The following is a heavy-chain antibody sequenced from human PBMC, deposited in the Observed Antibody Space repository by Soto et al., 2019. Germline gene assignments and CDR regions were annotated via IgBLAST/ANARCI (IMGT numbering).Heavy chain of an antibody. Sequence: QVQLQESGPGLVKPSDTLSLTCAVSGYSISSSNWWGWIRQPPGKGLEWIGYIYYSGTTYYNPSLKSRVTRAVDTAKHQFSLKLTSVTAVDTAVYYCASREIQGPIDFWGQGPLVTVSS. CDR1: GYSISSSNW. CDR2: IYYSGTT. CDR3: ASREIQGPIDF. J-gene: IGHJ4*02. V-gene: IGHV4-28*01. D-gene: IGHD1-26*01.